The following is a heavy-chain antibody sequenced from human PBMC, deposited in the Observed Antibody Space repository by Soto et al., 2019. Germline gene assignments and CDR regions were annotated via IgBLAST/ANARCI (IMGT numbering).Heavy chain of an antibody. CDR2: IYNDGTYS. D-gene: IGHD3-10*01. V-gene: IGHV3-74*01. J-gene: IGHJ4*02. CDR1: GFIFKMYW. Sequence: GGSLRLSCAASGFIFKMYWMHWVRQSPGKGLVWISRIYNDGTYSDYADSVRGRFTVSRDNVNDTLYLQMNNLRAEDSGLYYCTRGPRPISTGTGAYWGQGTQVT. CDR3: TRGPRPISTGTGAY.